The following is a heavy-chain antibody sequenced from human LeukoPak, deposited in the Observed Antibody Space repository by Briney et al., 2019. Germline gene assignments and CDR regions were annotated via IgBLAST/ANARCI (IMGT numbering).Heavy chain of an antibody. D-gene: IGHD6-13*01. CDR1: GGAFSSYA. V-gene: IGHV1-69*05. CDR2: IIPIFGTA. Sequence: SVKVSCKASGGAFSSYAISWVRQAPGQGLEWMGRIIPIFGTANYAQKFQGRVTITTDESTSTAYMELSSLRSEDAAVYYCARAYSSSWPFDYWGQGTLVTVSS. CDR3: ARAYSSSWPFDY. J-gene: IGHJ4*02.